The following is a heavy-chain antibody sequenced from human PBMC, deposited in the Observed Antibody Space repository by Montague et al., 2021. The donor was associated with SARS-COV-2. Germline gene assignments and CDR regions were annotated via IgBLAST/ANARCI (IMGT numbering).Heavy chain of an antibody. CDR2: ISYVGSNK. Sequence: SLRLSCAASGFTFSSYGMHWVRQAPGKGLEWVAVISYVGSNKYYADSVKGRFTISRDNSKNTLYLQMNSLRAEDTAVYYCANRLDYGDYRPFDYWGQGTLVTVSS. J-gene: IGHJ4*02. CDR1: GFTFSSYG. D-gene: IGHD4-17*01. V-gene: IGHV3-30*18. CDR3: ANRLDYGDYRPFDY.